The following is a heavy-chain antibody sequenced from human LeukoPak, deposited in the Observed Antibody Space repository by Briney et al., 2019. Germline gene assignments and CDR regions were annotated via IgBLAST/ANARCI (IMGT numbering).Heavy chain of an antibody. D-gene: IGHD4-17*01. CDR2: IYYSGST. Sequence: SETLSLTCTVSGGSISSSSYYWGWIRQPPGKGLEWIGSIYYSGSTYYNPSLKSRVTISVDTSRNQFSLKLSSVTAADTAVYYCARPYGAAGLDWGQGTLVTVSS. J-gene: IGHJ4*02. V-gene: IGHV4-39*01. CDR3: ARPYGAAGLD. CDR1: GGSISSSSYY.